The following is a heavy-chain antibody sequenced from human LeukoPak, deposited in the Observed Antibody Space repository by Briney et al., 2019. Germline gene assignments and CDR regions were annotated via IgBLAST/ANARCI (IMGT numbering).Heavy chain of an antibody. D-gene: IGHD3-22*01. V-gene: IGHV3-23*01. CDR2: ISASGGST. Sequence: GGSLRLSCAASGFTFSTYVMSWVRQAPGKGLEWVSGISASGGSTYYADSVKGRFTISRDNSKNTLYLQMNSLRAEDTALYYCAKDMTYYYDSSAQDYWGQGTLVTVSS. CDR1: GFTFSTYV. J-gene: IGHJ4*02. CDR3: AKDMTYYYDSSAQDY.